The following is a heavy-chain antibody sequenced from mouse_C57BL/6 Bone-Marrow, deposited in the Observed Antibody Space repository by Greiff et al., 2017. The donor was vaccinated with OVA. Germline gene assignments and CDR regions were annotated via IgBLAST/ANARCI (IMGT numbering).Heavy chain of an antibody. CDR3: VRLSGYYAMDY. V-gene: IGHV10-1*01. D-gene: IGHD6-2*01. Sequence: EVQLVESGGGLVQPKGSLKLSCAASGFSFNTYAMNWVRQAPGKGLEWVARIRSKSNNYATYYADSVKDRFTISRDDSESMLYLQMNNLKTEDTAMYYCVRLSGYYAMDYWGQGTSVTVSS. CDR1: GFSFNTYA. CDR2: IRSKSNNYAT. J-gene: IGHJ4*01.